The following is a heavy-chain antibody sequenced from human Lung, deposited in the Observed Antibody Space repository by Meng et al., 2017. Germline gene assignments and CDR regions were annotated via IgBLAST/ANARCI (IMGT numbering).Heavy chain of an antibody. CDR2: IYWNDDK. D-gene: IGHD1-26*01. CDR3: AHVPSGSYSRDYFDY. CDR1: GFSLSTSGVA. Sequence: SGPTLVKPTQTLTLTCTFSGFSLSTSGVAVGGIRQPPGKALECLALIYWNDDKNYSPSLKSRLTLTKDTSKNQVVLTMTNMDPVDTATYYCAHVPSGSYSRDYFDYWGQGTLVTVSS. V-gene: IGHV2-5*01. J-gene: IGHJ4*02.